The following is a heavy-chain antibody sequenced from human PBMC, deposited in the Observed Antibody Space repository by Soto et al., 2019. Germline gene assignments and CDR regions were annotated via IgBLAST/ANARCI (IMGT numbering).Heavy chain of an antibody. D-gene: IGHD3-10*01. V-gene: IGHV2-26*01. Sequence: QVTLKESGPALVRPTETLTLTCTVSGFSLSNSRMGVSWIRKPPGKALEWLAHFYSNDERSYNTPLKSRLTISKDTSKSQVVLTMTNMDPGDTATYYCARMMYYYASGYCHHWGPGTPVTVSS. CDR2: FYSNDER. CDR3: ARMMYYYASGYCHH. CDR1: GFSLSNSRMG. J-gene: IGHJ1*01.